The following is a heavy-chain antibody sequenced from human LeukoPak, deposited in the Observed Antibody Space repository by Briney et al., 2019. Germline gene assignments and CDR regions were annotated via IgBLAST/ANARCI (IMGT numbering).Heavy chain of an antibody. V-gene: IGHV3-11*01. J-gene: IGHJ1*01. D-gene: IGHD6-19*01. CDR3: ARSTLPGRSGRTEFFQH. CDR1: GFTFSNYY. Sequence: GGSLRPSCAASGFTFSNYYMTWIRQAPGKGLQWISFISDSGNTIYYADSVEGRFTISRDNAKNSLYLQMHSLRAEDTAMYYCARSTLPGRSGRTEFFQHWGQGTLVTVSS. CDR2: ISDSGNTI.